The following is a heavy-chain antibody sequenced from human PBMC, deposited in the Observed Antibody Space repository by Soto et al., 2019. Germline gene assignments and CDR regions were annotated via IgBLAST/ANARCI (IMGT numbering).Heavy chain of an antibody. Sequence: VASVKVSCKASGYMFISYGINWVRQAPGQGLEWMGWISAYNGNTKYAQNLQGRVTMTTDTSTSTAYMEMRSLRSDDTAVYYCVRDVDGSGSYYTDYWGPGTLVTVSS. CDR2: ISAYNGNT. V-gene: IGHV1-18*01. CDR1: GYMFISYG. J-gene: IGHJ4*02. CDR3: VRDVDGSGSYYTDY. D-gene: IGHD3-10*01.